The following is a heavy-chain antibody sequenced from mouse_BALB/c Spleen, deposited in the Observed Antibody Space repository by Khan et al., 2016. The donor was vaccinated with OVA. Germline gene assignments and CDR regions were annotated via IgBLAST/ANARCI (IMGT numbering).Heavy chain of an antibody. Sequence: EVQRVESGGDLVKPGGSLKLSCAASGFTFSSYGMSWVRQTPDKRLEWVATISSGGHYTYFPDSVRGRFTISRDNAKNTLYLQMSSLKSEDTAMYYCARTITTAKGGYYAMDYWGQGTSVTVSS. CDR3: ARTITTAKGGYYAMDY. D-gene: IGHD1-2*01. CDR1: GFTFSSYG. J-gene: IGHJ4*01. CDR2: ISSGGHYT. V-gene: IGHV5-6*01.